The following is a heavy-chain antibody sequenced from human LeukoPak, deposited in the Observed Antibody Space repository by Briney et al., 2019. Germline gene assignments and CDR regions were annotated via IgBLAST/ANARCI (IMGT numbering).Heavy chain of an antibody. Sequence: SETLSLTCTVSGGSISRYYWRWLGQPAGRGLEWIGRIYTSGSTNYNPSLKSRVTMSVDTSKNQFSLKLSSVTAADTAVYYCAREIMSDYGGNTDAFDIWGQGTMVTVSS. J-gene: IGHJ3*02. CDR2: IYTSGST. CDR1: GGSISRYY. D-gene: IGHD4-23*01. V-gene: IGHV4-4*07. CDR3: AREIMSDYGGNTDAFDI.